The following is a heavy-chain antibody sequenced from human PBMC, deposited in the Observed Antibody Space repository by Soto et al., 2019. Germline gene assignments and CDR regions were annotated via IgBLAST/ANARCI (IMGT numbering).Heavy chain of an antibody. V-gene: IGHV4-31*03. Sequence: QVQLQESGPRLVRPSQTLSLTCTVSGESIDTAGYYWTWIRQRPGRGLEWLGFIYNSGATYYSSSMKSRLSISIDRSQNQFSLNVSSVTAADTAVYFCSRGDYWGQGMLVTVSS. CDR3: SRGDY. CDR2: IYNSGAT. J-gene: IGHJ4*02. CDR1: GESIDTAGYY.